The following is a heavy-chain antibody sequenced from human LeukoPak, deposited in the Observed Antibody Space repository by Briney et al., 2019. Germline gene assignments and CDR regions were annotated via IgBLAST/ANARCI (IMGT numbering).Heavy chain of an antibody. CDR1: GFTFSNYG. CDR3: ARTMMTATVDY. CDR2: IWYDGSNE. D-gene: IGHD3-22*01. J-gene: IGHJ4*02. V-gene: IGHV3-33*01. Sequence: GGSLRLSCAASGFTFSNYGMQWVRQAPGKGLEWVAVIWYDGSNEDYADSVKGRFTISRDNSKNTLYLQMNSLRAEDTAVYYCARTMMTATVDYWGRGTLVTVSS.